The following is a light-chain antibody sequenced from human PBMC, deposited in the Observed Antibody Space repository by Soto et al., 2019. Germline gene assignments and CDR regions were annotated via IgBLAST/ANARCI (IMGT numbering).Light chain of an antibody. V-gene: IGLV2-23*02. Sequence: QSVLTQPACVSGSPGQSITSSCTGTSSNVGSYKLVSWYQQHPGKAPKLMIFEVNKRPSGVSNRFSGSKSGNTASLTISGLKVEDEADYYCCSSGGSPTYVFGTGTKVTVL. J-gene: IGLJ1*01. CDR1: SSNVGSYKL. CDR3: CSSGGSPTYV. CDR2: EVN.